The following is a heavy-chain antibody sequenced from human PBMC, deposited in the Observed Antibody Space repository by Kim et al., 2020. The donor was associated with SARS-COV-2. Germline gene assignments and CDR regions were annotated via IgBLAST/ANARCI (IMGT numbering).Heavy chain of an antibody. CDR2: IKQDGSEK. Sequence: GGSLRLSCAASGFTFSSYWLSWVRQAPGKGLEWVANIKQDGSEKYYADSVKGRFIISRDNAKNSLYLQMNNLRAEDTAVYYCARDEAADPLVRGVDYYCGMDVWGEGTTVTVSS. D-gene: IGHD3-10*01. CDR3: ARDEAADPLVRGVDYYCGMDV. V-gene: IGHV3-7*01. CDR1: GFTFSSYW. J-gene: IGHJ6*01.